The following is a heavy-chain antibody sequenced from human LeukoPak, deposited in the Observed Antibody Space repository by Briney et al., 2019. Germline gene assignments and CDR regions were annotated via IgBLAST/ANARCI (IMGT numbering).Heavy chain of an antibody. J-gene: IGHJ3*02. CDR2: IYYSGST. CDR1: GGSISRYY. Sequence: SETLSLTCPVSGGSISRYYWSWIRQPPGKGLEWIGYIYYSGSTNYNPPLKSRVTITVATSKTQSSLKLSSVTAADTAVYCCARVGGQLLFGLAFDIWGQGTMVTVS. D-gene: IGHD2-2*01. V-gene: IGHV4-59*01. CDR3: ARVGGQLLFGLAFDI.